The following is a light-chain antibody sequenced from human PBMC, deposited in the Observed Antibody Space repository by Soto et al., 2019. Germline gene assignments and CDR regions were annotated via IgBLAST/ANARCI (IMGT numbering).Light chain of an antibody. CDR1: QTISSW. CDR2: KAS. CDR3: QHYNSYSEA. J-gene: IGKJ1*01. V-gene: IGKV1-5*03. Sequence: DIHMTQSPSTLSASVGDIVTITCRASQTISSWLAWYQQKPGKAPKLLIYKASTLKSGVPSRFSGSGSGTESTLTISSLQPDDFATYYCQHYNSYSEAVGQGTKV.